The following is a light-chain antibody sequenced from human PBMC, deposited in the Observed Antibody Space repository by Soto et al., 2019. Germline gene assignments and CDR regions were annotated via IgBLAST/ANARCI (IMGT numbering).Light chain of an antibody. CDR1: QGISNS. V-gene: IGKV1-27*01. J-gene: IGKJ3*01. CDR2: AAS. Sequence: DIQMTQSPSSLSASVGDTVTITCRASQGISNSLAWFQQKPGRVPQFLIYAASTLQPGVPPRFSGSGSGTDFTLTISSLQPEDVATYYCQNYNSAPRTFGPGTRVDIK. CDR3: QNYNSAPRT.